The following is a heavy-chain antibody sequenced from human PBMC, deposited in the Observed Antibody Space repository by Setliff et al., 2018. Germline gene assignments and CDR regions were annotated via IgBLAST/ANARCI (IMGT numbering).Heavy chain of an antibody. CDR2: ISAYNGNT. CDR3: ARIVLLWFGESGGFDY. V-gene: IGHV1-18*01. Sequence: ASVKVSCKASGYTFTSYGISWVRQAPGQGLEWMGWISAYNGNTNYAQKLQGRVTMTTDTSTSTAYMELRSLRSDDTAVYYCARIVLLWFGESGGFDYWGQGTLVTVSS. D-gene: IGHD3-10*01. J-gene: IGHJ4*02. CDR1: GYTFTSYG.